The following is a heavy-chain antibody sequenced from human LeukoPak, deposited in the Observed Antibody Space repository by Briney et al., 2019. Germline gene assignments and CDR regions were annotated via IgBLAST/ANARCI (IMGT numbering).Heavy chain of an antibody. D-gene: IGHD3-9*01. CDR1: GYTFTSYT. Sequence: ASVKVSCKASGYTFTSYTMHWVRQAPGQRLEWMGWISVGNGNTKYSQKFQGRVTITRDTSASTAYMELSSLRSEDTAVYYCARGDVDWLFPLCWGQGALVAVSS. V-gene: IGHV1-3*01. J-gene: IGHJ4*02. CDR3: ARGDVDWLFPLC. CDR2: ISVGNGNT.